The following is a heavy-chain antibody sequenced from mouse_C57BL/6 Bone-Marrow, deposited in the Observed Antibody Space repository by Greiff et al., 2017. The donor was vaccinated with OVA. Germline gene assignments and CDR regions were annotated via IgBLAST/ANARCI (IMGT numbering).Heavy chain of an antibody. V-gene: IGHV1-54*01. CDR2: INPGSGGT. CDR3: ARREVGHWYFDV. J-gene: IGHJ1*03. CDR1: GYAFTNYL. Sequence: VQLQQSGAELVRPGTSVKVSCKASGYAFTNYLIEWVKQRPGQGLEWIGVINPGSGGTNYNEKFKGKATLTADKSSSTAYMQLSSLTSEDSAVYFCARREVGHWYFDVWGTGTTVTVSS. D-gene: IGHD1-1*02.